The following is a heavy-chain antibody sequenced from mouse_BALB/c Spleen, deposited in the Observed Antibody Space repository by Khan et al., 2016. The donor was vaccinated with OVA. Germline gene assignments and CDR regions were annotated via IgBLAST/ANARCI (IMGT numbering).Heavy chain of an antibody. CDR2: INYSGST. CDR3: ARDGSRYNYAMDY. D-gene: IGHD2-3*01. J-gene: IGHJ4*01. Sequence: EVKLEESGPGLVNSSQSLSLTCTVTGYSITSDYAWNWIRQFPVNKLEWMGYINYSGSTNYNPALKSRSSITRDTSKNQFFLQLNSVTTEDTATSYCARDGSRYNYAMDYWGQGTSVTVSS. V-gene: IGHV3-2*02. CDR1: GYSITSDYA.